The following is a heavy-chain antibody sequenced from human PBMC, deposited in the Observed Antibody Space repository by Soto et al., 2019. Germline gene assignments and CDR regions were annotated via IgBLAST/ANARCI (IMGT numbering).Heavy chain of an antibody. CDR1: GFTFSDHY. V-gene: IGHV3-72*01. J-gene: IGHJ4*02. D-gene: IGHD3-10*01. CDR2: TRNRANGYTT. Sequence: PGGSLRLSCAASGFTFSDHYMDWVRQAPAKGLEWVGRTRNRANGYTTEYAASVKGRFTISRDDSKNSLYLQMNSLKTEDTAVYYCARAFYGSGSYSLDYWGQGALVTVS. CDR3: ARAFYGSGSYSLDY.